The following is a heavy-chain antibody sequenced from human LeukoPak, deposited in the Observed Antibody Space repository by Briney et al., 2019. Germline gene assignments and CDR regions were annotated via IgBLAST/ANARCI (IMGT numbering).Heavy chain of an antibody. J-gene: IGHJ4*02. D-gene: IGHD3-22*01. Sequence: PSETLSLTCTVSGASITSSSYYWGWIRQPPGKGLEWIGYIYYSGSTNYNPSLKSRVTISVDTSKNQFSLKLSSVTAADTAVYYCARTSGGYYYDFDYWGQGTLVTVSS. CDR2: IYYSGST. CDR3: ARTSGGYYYDFDY. CDR1: GASITSSSYY. V-gene: IGHV4-61*05.